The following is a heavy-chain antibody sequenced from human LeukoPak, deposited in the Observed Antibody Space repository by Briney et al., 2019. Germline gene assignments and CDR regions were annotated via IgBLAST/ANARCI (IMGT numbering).Heavy chain of an antibody. CDR2: INHSGST. CDR3: GRDGSPYCSGGSCYSIDF. Sequence: SETLSLTCAVYGGSFSGYYWSWIRQPPGKGLEWIGEINHSGSTNYNSSLKRRVTISVDTSKNQFSLKLSSVTAADTAVYYCGRDGSPYCSGGSCYSIDFWGQGTLVTVSS. V-gene: IGHV4-34*01. D-gene: IGHD2-15*01. CDR1: GGSFSGYY. J-gene: IGHJ4*01.